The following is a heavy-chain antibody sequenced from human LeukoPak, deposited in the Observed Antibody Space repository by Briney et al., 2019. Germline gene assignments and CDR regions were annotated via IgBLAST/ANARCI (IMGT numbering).Heavy chain of an antibody. D-gene: IGHD1-26*01. CDR3: ARESGSYYRDASDI. CDR2: ISAYNGNT. Sequence: GASVKVSCKASGYTFTSYGISWVRQAPGQGLEWMGWISAYNGNTNYAQKLQGRVTMTTDTSTSTAYMELRSLRSDDTAVYYCARESGSYYRDASDIWGQGTMVTVSS. V-gene: IGHV1-18*01. CDR1: GYTFTSYG. J-gene: IGHJ3*02.